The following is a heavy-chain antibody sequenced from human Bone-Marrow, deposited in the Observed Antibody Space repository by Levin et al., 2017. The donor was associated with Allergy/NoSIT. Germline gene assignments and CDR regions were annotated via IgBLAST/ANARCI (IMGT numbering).Heavy chain of an antibody. D-gene: IGHD2/OR15-2a*01. CDR3: ARGSMASSYYNLDV. CDR1: GGDIVSNS. CDR2: IIPVFGTP. V-gene: IGHV1-69*06. Sequence: SVKVSCKASGGDIVSNSITWVRQAPGQGLEWMAGIIPVFGTPDYAQKFRDRVTITANKVTNEAYMELTSLRADDTAVYYCARGSMASSYYNLDVWGQGTTVTVSS. J-gene: IGHJ6*02.